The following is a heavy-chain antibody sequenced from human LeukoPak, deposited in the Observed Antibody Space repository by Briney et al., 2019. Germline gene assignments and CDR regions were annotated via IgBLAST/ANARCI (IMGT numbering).Heavy chain of an antibody. V-gene: IGHV4-59*08. CDR2: IYYSGST. CDR3: ARGRNHYGSGSHYGFDP. J-gene: IGHJ5*02. CDR1: GGSISSYY. D-gene: IGHD3-10*01. Sequence: SETLSLTCTVSGGSISSYYWSWIQQPPGKGLEWIGYIYYSGSTNYNPSLKSRVTISVDTSKNQFSLKLSSVTAADTAVYYCARGRNHYGSGSHYGFDPWGQGTLVTVSS.